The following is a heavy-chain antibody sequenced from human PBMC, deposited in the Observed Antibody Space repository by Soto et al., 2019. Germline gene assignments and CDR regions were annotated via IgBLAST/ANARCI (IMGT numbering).Heavy chain of an antibody. Sequence: GGSLRLSCAASGFTFSSYAMSWVRQAPGKGLEWVSAISGSGDSTYYADSVKGRFTISRDNSKNTLFLQMNSLRAEATAVYYCAKTYYYDSSGYFRYYFDYWGQGTLVTLSS. J-gene: IGHJ4*02. CDR2: ISGSGDST. V-gene: IGHV3-23*01. CDR1: GFTFSSYA. CDR3: AKTYYYDSSGYFRYYFDY. D-gene: IGHD3-22*01.